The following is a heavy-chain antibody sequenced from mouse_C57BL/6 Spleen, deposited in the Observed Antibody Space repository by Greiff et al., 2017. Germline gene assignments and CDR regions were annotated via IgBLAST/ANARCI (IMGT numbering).Heavy chain of an antibody. CDR3: ARESTTTVVAPYAMDY. CDR2: INPNNGGT. V-gene: IGHV1-26*01. Sequence: VQLQQSGPELVKPGASVKISCKASGYTFTDYYMNWVKQSHGKSLEWIGDINPNNGGTSYNQKFKGKATLTVYKSSSTAYMELRSLTSEDSAVYYCARESTTTVVAPYAMDYWGQGTSVTVSS. D-gene: IGHD1-1*01. CDR1: GYTFTDYY. J-gene: IGHJ4*01.